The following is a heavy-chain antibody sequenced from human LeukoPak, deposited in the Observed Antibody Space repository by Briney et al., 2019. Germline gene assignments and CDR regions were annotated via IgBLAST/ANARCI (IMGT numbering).Heavy chain of an antibody. D-gene: IGHD5-18*01. Sequence: SVKVSCKASGGTFSSYAISCGLQAPGQGLEWMGGIIPIFGTANYAQKFQGRVTITADESTSTAYMELSSLRSEDTAVYYCARMGYSYGPGYFQHWGQGTLVTVSS. CDR2: IIPIFGTA. CDR1: GGTFSSYA. V-gene: IGHV1-69*13. J-gene: IGHJ1*01. CDR3: ARMGYSYGPGYFQH.